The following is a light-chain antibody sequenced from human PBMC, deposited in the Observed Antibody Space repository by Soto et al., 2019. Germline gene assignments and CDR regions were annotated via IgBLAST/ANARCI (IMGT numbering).Light chain of an antibody. CDR3: SSYTSTNTAV. V-gene: IGLV2-14*03. J-gene: IGLJ7*01. CDR1: SRDVGGYNY. CDR2: EVS. Sequence: QSALTQPASVSGSPGQSITISCTGTSRDVGGYNYVSWYQQHPGKAPKLMIYEVSNRPSGVSNRFSGSKSGNTASLTISGLQAEDEADYYCSSYTSTNTAVFGGGTQLTVL.